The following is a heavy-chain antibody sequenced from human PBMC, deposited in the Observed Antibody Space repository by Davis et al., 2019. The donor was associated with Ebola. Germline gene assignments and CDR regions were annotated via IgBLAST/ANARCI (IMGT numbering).Heavy chain of an antibody. D-gene: IGHD2-2*01. CDR3: ARGPIVVVPAAFAFGGFDP. CDR1: GSSISSGSYY. Sequence: SETLSLTCTVSGSSISSGSYYWGWIRQPPGKGLEWIGSIYYSGSTYYNPSLKSRVTISVDTSKNQFSLKLSSVTAADTAVYYCARGPIVVVPAAFAFGGFDPWGQGTLVTVSS. J-gene: IGHJ5*02. CDR2: IYYSGST. V-gene: IGHV4-39*01.